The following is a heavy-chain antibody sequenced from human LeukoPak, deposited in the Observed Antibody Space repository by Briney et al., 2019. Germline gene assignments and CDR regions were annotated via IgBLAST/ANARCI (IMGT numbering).Heavy chain of an antibody. CDR3: ARYYDFWIGYYAVNWFDP. D-gene: IGHD3-3*01. Sequence: SETLSLTCTVSGGSISSGSYYWSWIRQPAGKGLEWIGRIYTSGSTNYNPSLKSRVTISVDTSKNQFSLKLSSVTSADTAVYYCARYYDFWIGYYAVNWFDPWGQGTLVTVSS. J-gene: IGHJ5*02. CDR1: GGSISSGSYY. CDR2: IYTSGST. V-gene: IGHV4-61*02.